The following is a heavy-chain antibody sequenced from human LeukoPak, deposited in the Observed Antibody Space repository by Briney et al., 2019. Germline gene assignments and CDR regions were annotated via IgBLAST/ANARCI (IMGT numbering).Heavy chain of an antibody. CDR2: INPNSGGT. Sequence: GASVKVSCKASGYTFTGYYMHWVRQAPGQGLEWMGRINPNSGGTNYAQEFQGRVTMTRDTSISTAYMELSRLRSDDTAVYYCAQLITYYYDSSGYYGNAFDIWGQGTMVTVSS. J-gene: IGHJ3*02. V-gene: IGHV1-2*06. CDR3: AQLITYYYDSSGYYGNAFDI. CDR1: GYTFTGYY. D-gene: IGHD3-22*01.